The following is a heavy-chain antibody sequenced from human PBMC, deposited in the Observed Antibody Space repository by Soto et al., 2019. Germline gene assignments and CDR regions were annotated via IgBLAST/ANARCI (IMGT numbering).Heavy chain of an antibody. CDR3: ARLIAKAEGGCDP. J-gene: IGHJ5*02. Sequence: SETLPLTCTVSGGSISSSSYYWGWIRQAPGKGLEWIGSIYHSWSTYYNPSLKTRVTISVDTSKNQFSLKLSSVTAADTAVYYGARLIAKAEGGCDPWGQGTLVTVSS. V-gene: IGHV4-39*01. D-gene: IGHD6-19*01. CDR1: GGSISSSSYY. CDR2: IYHSWST.